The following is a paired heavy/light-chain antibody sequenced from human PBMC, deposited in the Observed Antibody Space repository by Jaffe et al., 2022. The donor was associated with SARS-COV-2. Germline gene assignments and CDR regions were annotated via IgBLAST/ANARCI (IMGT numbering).Light chain of an antibody. Sequence: QSVLTQPPSVSAAPGQKVTISCSGSSSNIGNDYVSWYQKLPGTAPKLLIYQNNKRRSGIPDRFSGSKSGTSATLGITGLQTGDEADYYCGTWDSSLSAGVLGGGTKLTVL. V-gene: IGLV1-51*02. CDR1: SSNIGNDY. CDR3: GTWDSSLSAGV. J-gene: IGLJ2*01. CDR2: QNN.
Heavy chain of an antibody. D-gene: IGHD6-19*01. CDR1: GLTFITAW. V-gene: IGHV3-15*01. J-gene: IGHJ6*02. Sequence: EVQVVESGGGLVKPGESLRLSCAASGLTFITAWMSWVRQAPGKGLEWVGRIKSKNDGGTADYAAPVKGRFTISRDDSKTTLYLQMNSLKTEDTAVYYCTTDLGQWGMDIWGQGTTVTVSS. CDR2: IKSKNDGGTA. CDR3: TTDLGQWGMDI.